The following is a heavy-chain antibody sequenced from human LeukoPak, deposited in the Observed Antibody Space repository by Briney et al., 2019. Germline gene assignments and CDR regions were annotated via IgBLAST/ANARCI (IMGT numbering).Heavy chain of an antibody. CDR3: ARTSLWGYCSGASCYFDY. V-gene: IGHV1-69*13. J-gene: IGHJ4*02. D-gene: IGHD2-15*01. CDR1: GGTFSSYA. CDR2: IIPIFGTA. Sequence: ASVKVSCKASGGTFSSYAISWVRQAPGQGLEWMGGIIPIFGTANYAQEFQGRVTITADESTSTAYMELSSLRSEDTAVYYCARTSLWGYCSGASCYFDYWGQGTLVTVSS.